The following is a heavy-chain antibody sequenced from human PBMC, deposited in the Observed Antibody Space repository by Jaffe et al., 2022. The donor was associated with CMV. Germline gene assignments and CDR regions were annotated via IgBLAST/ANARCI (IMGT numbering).Heavy chain of an antibody. CDR2: ISGSGGST. D-gene: IGHD3-10*01. CDR3: AKGHGFGDYRPYYYYGMDV. V-gene: IGHV3-23*01. J-gene: IGHJ6*02. Sequence: EVQLLESGGGLVQPGGSLRLSCAASGFTFSSYAMSWVRQAPGKGLEWVSAISGSGGSTYYADSVKGRFTISRDNSKNTLYLQMNSLRAEDTAVYYCAKGHGFGDYRPYYYYGMDVWGQGTTVTVSS. CDR1: GFTFSSYA.